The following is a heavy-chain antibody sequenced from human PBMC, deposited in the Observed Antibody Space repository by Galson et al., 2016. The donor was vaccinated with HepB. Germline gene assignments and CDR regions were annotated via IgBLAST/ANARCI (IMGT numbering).Heavy chain of an antibody. CDR3: ARSSPFNSHSFDF. D-gene: IGHD3-3*02. CDR2: LNPHSGGT. CDR1: GYTISDYY. V-gene: IGHV1-2*02. J-gene: IGHJ4*02. Sequence: SVKVSCKVSGYTISDYYIQWVRQAPGQGLEWMGWLNPHSGGTHYPQKFQGRVTMTRDTSIGAAYLDLTRLTSDDTAIYYCARSSPFNSHSFDFWGQGTLVAVSS.